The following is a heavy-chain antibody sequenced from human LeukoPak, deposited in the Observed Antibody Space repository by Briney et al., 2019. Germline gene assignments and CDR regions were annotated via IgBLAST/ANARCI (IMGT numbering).Heavy chain of an antibody. D-gene: IGHD3-22*01. V-gene: IGHV3-30*04. CDR2: ISSDGITK. Sequence: GGSLRLSCAASGFPFSSSHMHWVRQAPGKGLEWVALISSDGITKHYADSVKVRFTISRDNSKNTLYLQMNSLRPEDTALYFCATITTIVVISGGAFDVWGQGTMVTVSS. CDR1: GFPFSSSH. J-gene: IGHJ3*01. CDR3: ATITTIVVISGGAFDV.